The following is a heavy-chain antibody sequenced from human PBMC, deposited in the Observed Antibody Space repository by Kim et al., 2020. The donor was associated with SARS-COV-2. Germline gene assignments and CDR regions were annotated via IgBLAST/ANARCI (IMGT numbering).Heavy chain of an antibody. V-gene: IGHV3-23*01. CDR1: GFTFSSYT. J-gene: IGHJ5*02. CDR2: MSGSGGST. CDR3: AAAYYYGSGALDP. D-gene: IGHD3-10*01. Sequence: GWSLRLSCAASGFTFSSYTMTWVRRAPGKGLEWVSSMSGSGGSTYPADSGKGRFTISRDNSKNTLYLQMNSLRVEDTAADFFAAAYYYGSGALDPWGQGTLVTVSA.